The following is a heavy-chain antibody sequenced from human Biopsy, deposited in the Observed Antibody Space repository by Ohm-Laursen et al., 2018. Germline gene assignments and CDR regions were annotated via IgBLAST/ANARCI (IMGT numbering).Heavy chain of an antibody. Sequence: SLRLSCAASGFTFSTYTMNWVHQAPGKGLEWVAVISYDGSDKYYADSVKGRFTISRDNSGNTLFLQMNSLRLEDTAVYWCARGATGGELLVIPPFLDSWGHGTLVTVSS. V-gene: IGHV3-30*03. J-gene: IGHJ5*01. CDR3: ARGATGGELLVIPPFLDS. CDR2: ISYDGSDK. D-gene: IGHD1-26*01. CDR1: GFTFSTYT.